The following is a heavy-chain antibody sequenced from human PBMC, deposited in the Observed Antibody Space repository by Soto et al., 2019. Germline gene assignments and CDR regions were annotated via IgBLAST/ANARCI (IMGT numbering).Heavy chain of an antibody. Sequence: QVLLVESGGGVVQPGRSLRLSCAASEFAFSNYGMHWVRQAPGKGLEWVAVISYDGSKKYYADSVKGRFTISRDNSKNTLYLQMNSLRTDDTAVYYCAKLICGINSTLAYWGQGTLVTVSS. J-gene: IGHJ4*02. CDR3: AKLICGINSTLAY. CDR2: ISYDGSKK. CDR1: EFAFSNYG. V-gene: IGHV3-30*18. D-gene: IGHD3-10*01.